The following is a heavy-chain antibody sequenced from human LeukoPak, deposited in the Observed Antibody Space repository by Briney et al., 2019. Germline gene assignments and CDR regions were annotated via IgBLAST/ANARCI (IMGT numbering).Heavy chain of an antibody. CDR2: ISNNGGYT. J-gene: IGHJ4*02. CDR1: GSTFSSSA. V-gene: IGHV3-23*01. D-gene: IGHD2-15*01. Sequence: GGSLRLSCAASGSTFSSSAMSWVRQAPGKGLEWVSAISNNGGYTYYADSVQGRFTISRDNSKSTLCLQMNSLRADDTAVYYCAQQSGYCSAGTCYSPYSSQPTPVTLHS. CDR3: AQQSGYCSAGTCYSPY.